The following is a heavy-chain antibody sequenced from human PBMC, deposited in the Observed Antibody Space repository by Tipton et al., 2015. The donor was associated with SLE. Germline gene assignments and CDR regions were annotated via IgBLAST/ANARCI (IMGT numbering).Heavy chain of an antibody. CDR3: AKMGGFCSGVTCPWDY. V-gene: IGHV3-23*01. D-gene: IGHD2-15*01. J-gene: IGHJ4*02. Sequence: SLRLSCAASGFTFSRYVMTWVRQAPGKGLEWVSTISGSGGDTYYAESVKGRFTISRDNSKNTPYLQMNSLRAEDTAIYYCAKMGGFCSGVTCPWDYWGQGTLVTVSS. CDR2: ISGSGGDT. CDR1: GFTFSRYV.